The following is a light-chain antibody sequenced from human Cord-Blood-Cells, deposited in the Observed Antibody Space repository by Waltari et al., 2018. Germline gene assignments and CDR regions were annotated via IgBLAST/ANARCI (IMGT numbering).Light chain of an antibody. CDR3: NSRDSSGNHLWV. V-gene: IGLV3-19*01. CDR1: SLRSYY. CDR2: GKT. Sequence: SSELTQDPAVSVALGQTVRITCQGDSLRSYYASWYQQKPGQAPVLVIYGKTNRPSGIPDLFSGSSSGNTASLTITGAQAEDEADYYCNSRDSSGNHLWVFGGGTKLTVL. J-gene: IGLJ3*02.